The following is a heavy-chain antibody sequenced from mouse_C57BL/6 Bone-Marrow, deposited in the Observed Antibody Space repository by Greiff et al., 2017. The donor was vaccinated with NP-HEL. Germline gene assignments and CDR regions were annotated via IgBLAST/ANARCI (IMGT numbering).Heavy chain of an antibody. CDR1: GFTFSSYA. CDR3: ARDRESYYGNPWFAY. Sequence: EVKVVESGGGLVKPGGSLKLSCAASGFTFSSYAMSWVRQTPEQRLEWVATISDGGSYTYYPDNVKGRFTISRDNAKNNLYLQMSHLKSEDTAMYYCARDRESYYGNPWFAYWGQGTLVTVSA. CDR2: ISDGGSYT. D-gene: IGHD2-1*01. V-gene: IGHV5-4*01. J-gene: IGHJ3*01.